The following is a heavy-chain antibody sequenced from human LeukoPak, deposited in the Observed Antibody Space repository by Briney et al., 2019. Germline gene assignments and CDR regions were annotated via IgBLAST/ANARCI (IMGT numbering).Heavy chain of an antibody. V-gene: IGHV4-38-2*02. Sequence: SETLSLTWTLSGYSISSGYYWGWIRQPPGKGLEWIGSIYHSGSTYYNPSLKSRVTISVDTSKNQFSLKLSSVTAADTAVYYCARDGGSYSSSRWFDPWGQGTLVTVSS. J-gene: IGHJ5*02. D-gene: IGHD6-13*01. CDR1: GYSISSGYY. CDR2: IYHSGST. CDR3: ARDGGSYSSSRWFDP.